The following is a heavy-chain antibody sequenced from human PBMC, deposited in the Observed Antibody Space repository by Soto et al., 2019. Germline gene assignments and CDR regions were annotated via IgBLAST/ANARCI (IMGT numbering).Heavy chain of an antibody. CDR1: GFTFFAYW. Sequence: EVQLVESGGGLVQPGGSLRLSCAASGFTFFAYWIHWVRQVPGKGLVWVSRINSDGSHTSYADSVRGRFTISRDNSKNTVYLHMNSLPAEDTAVYYCAKAGDYGDYAGENWFDSWGQGSLVTVSS. CDR2: INSDGSHT. J-gene: IGHJ5*01. D-gene: IGHD4-17*01. CDR3: AKAGDYGDYAGENWFDS. V-gene: IGHV3-74*01.